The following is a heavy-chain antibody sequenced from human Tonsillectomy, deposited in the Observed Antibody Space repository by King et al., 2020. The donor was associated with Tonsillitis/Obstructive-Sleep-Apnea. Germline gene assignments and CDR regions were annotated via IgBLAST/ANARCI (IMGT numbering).Heavy chain of an antibody. D-gene: IGHD2-2*01. Sequence: QLQESGPGLVKPSGTLSLTCAVSGGSISSSNWWSWGRQPPGKGLEWIGKIYHSGSTDYNPSLPSRVTISVDKPKNHFSLRLSSVTAADTAVYYCARGYCSSPSCHGDDAFDIWGQGTMVTVSS. CDR1: GGSISSSNW. J-gene: IGHJ3*02. CDR3: ARGYCSSPSCHGDDAFDI. CDR2: IYHSGST. V-gene: IGHV4-4*02.